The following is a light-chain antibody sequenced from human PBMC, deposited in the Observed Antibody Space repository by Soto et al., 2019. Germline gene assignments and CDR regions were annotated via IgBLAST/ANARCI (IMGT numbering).Light chain of an antibody. J-gene: IGKJ1*01. CDR2: GAS. CDR1: QSVSTN. V-gene: IGKV3-15*01. CDR3: QQYNDWPQT. Sequence: EIVMTQSPGTRFLSPGEKATHSCRASQSVSTNLAWYQQIPGQAPRLLIYGASTRATGIPARFSGSGSGTEFTLAISSLQSEDFAVYYCQQYNDWPQTCGLGTKVDIK.